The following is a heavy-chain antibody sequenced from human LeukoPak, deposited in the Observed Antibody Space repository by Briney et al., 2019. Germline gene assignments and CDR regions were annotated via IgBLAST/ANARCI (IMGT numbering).Heavy chain of an antibody. D-gene: IGHD2-15*01. CDR2: ISYSGSA. CDR1: GGSVSSGTNK. V-gene: IGHV4-61*01. Sequence: SETLSLTRTVSGGSVSSGTNKWSWIRQPPGKGLEWIGDISYSGSATHNPSLRSRVTMSVDTSTNQFSLTLGSVTAADTAVYCCASEVECSGGSCYSYGWFDPWGQGTQVIVSS. CDR3: ASEVECSGGSCYSYGWFDP. J-gene: IGHJ5*02.